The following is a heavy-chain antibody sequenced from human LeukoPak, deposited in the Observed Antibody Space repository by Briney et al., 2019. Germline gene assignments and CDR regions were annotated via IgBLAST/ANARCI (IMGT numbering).Heavy chain of an antibody. D-gene: IGHD4-23*01. CDR2: SYFTGNP. CDR1: GSISSYY. J-gene: IGHJ4*02. V-gene: IGHV4-59*08. CDR3: AGLRSTVAWASFDY. Sequence: SETLSLTCIVSGSISSYYWTWIRQSPGKGLEWIGHSYFTGNPNYNPSLKSRVTISVDPPKNQFSLKLTSVTAADTAVYYCAGLRSTVAWASFDYWGQGILVTVSS.